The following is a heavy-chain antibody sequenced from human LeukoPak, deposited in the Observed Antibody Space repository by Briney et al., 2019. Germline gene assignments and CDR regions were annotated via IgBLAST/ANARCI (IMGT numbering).Heavy chain of an antibody. D-gene: IGHD3-3*01. J-gene: IGHJ4*02. Sequence: SETLSLTCAVYGGSFSGYYWSWIRQPPGKGLEWIGEINHSGSTNYNPSLKSRVTISVDTSKNQFSLKLSSVTAADTAVYYCARADFSYDFWSGYMGLDYWGQGTLVTVSS. CDR1: GGSFSGYY. CDR3: ARADFSYDFWSGYMGLDY. V-gene: IGHV4-34*01. CDR2: INHSGST.